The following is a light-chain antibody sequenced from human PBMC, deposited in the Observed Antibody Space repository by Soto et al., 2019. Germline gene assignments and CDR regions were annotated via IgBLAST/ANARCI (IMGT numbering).Light chain of an antibody. CDR3: QHYYSSPPYT. CDR1: QKILYRFNNKNY. CDR2: WAS. Sequence: DIVMTQSPDSLAVSLGERATINCKSSQKILYRFNNKNYLAWYQQKPGQPPRLLIYWASTRESGVPDRFSGSGSGTDFTLTISSLQAEDAAVYYCQHYYSSPPYTFGQGTKLEIK. V-gene: IGKV4-1*01. J-gene: IGKJ2*01.